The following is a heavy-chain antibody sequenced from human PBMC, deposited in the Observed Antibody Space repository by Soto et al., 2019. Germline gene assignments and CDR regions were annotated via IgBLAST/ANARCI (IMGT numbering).Heavy chain of an antibody. D-gene: IGHD5-12*01. CDR3: AREGSYSAYNFAHGIQLWSFDF. J-gene: IGHJ4*02. CDR1: GGSINTFY. CDR2: IFSSGST. Sequence: SETLSLTCTVSGGSINTFYWSWVRQPAGKGLEWIGRIFSSGSTSFNPSLESRVAMSVDTSKNHFSLNLSSVTAADMAVYYCAREGSYSAYNFAHGIQLWSFDFWGQGALVTVSS. V-gene: IGHV4-4*07.